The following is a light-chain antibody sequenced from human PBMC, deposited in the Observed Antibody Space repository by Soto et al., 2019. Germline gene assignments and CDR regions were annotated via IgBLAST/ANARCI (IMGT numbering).Light chain of an antibody. J-gene: IGKJ5*01. CDR1: QSISSY. CDR3: QQYNHWPRT. V-gene: IGKV3-15*01. Sequence: EIVMTQSPATLSLSPGERVALSCRASQSISSYLAWYQQKPGQAPRLLIFDASTRATGIPARFSGSGSGAEFTLTISSLQSEDFALYYCQQYNHWPRTFGQGTRLEIK. CDR2: DAS.